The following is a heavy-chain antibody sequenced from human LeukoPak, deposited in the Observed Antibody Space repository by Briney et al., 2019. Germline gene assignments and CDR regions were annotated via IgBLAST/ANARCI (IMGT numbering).Heavy chain of an antibody. Sequence: PGGSLRLSCAASVYTLSRYWMHWVRDAPGKGVVWVSRIISDGSSTSYADSVKGRFTISRDNAKNTLYLQMNSLRAEDTAVYYCARDQVGATTYYYYYMDVWGKGTTVTISS. CDR3: ARDQVGATTYYYYYMDV. V-gene: IGHV3-74*01. CDR2: IISDGSST. CDR1: VYTLSRYW. D-gene: IGHD1-26*01. J-gene: IGHJ6*03.